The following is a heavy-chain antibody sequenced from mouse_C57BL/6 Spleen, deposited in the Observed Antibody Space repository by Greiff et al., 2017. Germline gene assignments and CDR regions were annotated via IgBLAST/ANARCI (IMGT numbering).Heavy chain of an antibody. CDR1: GYTFTDYE. Sequence: VQLQQSGAELVRPGASVTLSCTASGYTFTDYEMHWVKQTPVPGLEWIGAIDAETGGMASNQKFTGKAILTADKSSSTSYMELRSLTAEDSAVYYCTTYHGGMDYWGQGTSVTVSS. D-gene: IGHD2-10*01. CDR2: IDAETGGM. CDR3: TTYHGGMDY. V-gene: IGHV1-15*01. J-gene: IGHJ4*01.